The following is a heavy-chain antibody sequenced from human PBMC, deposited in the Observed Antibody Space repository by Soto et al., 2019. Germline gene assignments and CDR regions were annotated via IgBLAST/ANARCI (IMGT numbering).Heavy chain of an antibody. CDR3: AKGLLAIVGTTLPRDAFNI. D-gene: IGHD1-26*01. CDR2: ISHDGSYK. CDR1: GFSFTTYV. Sequence: QVQLVESGGGVVQPGRSLRLSCAASGFSFTTYVMHWVRQAPGKGLEWVAVISHDGSYKYYGDAVKGRFTISRDTSKNAVYLEMNGLGPEDTAVYYCAKGLLAIVGTTLPRDAFNIWGQGTMVTVSS. V-gene: IGHV3-30*18. J-gene: IGHJ3*02.